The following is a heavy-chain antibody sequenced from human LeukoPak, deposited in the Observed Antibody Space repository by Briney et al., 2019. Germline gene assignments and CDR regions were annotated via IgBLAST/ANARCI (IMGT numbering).Heavy chain of an antibody. J-gene: IGHJ4*02. CDR3: ARGARAGYNLEPFDY. CDR2: IYYSGST. Sequence: PSETLSLTCTVSGGSMSSYYWSWIRQPPGKGLEWLGYIYYSGSTKYNPSLKSRVTISVDTSKNQFSLKLSSVTAADTAVYYCARGARAGYNLEPFDYWGQGTLVTVSS. D-gene: IGHD5-24*01. CDR1: GGSMSSYY. V-gene: IGHV4-59*08.